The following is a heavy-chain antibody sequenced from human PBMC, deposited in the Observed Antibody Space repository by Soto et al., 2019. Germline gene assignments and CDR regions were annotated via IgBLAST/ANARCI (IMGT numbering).Heavy chain of an antibody. CDR1: GGTFSSYA. D-gene: IGHD6-13*01. J-gene: IGHJ5*02. Sequence: QVQLVQSGAEVKKPGSSVKVSCKASGGTFSSYAISWVRQAPGQGLEWMGGIIPIFGTANYAQTFQGRVTITADESTSTAYMELSSLRSEDTAVYYCARGLSSSWYGEDNWFDPWGQGTLVTVSS. V-gene: IGHV1-69*01. CDR2: IIPIFGTA. CDR3: ARGLSSSWYGEDNWFDP.